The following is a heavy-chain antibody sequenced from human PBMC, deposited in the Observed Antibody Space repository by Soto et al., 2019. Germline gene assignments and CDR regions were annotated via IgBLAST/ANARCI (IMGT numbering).Heavy chain of an antibody. J-gene: IGHJ5*02. CDR2: IGGGGGRP. V-gene: IGHV3-23*01. CDR1: GFTFSNYA. CDR3: AKIAEAVAGTVYGS. Sequence: PGGSLRLSCAASGFTFSNYAMGWVRQAPGKGLEWVSAIGGGGGRPYYADPVKGRFTISRDNSMQTMYLQMNSLRADDTAVYYCAKIAEAVAGTVYGSWGQGALVTVSS. D-gene: IGHD6-19*01.